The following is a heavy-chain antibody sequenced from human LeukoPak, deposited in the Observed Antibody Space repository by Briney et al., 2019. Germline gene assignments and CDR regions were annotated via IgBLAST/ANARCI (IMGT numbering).Heavy chain of an antibody. V-gene: IGHV3-48*01. CDR1: GFTFGSYS. CDR3: ARDEWGPMDV. J-gene: IGHJ6*04. D-gene: IGHD3-16*01. CDR2: ISSSSNNI. Sequence: GGSLRLSCAASGFTFGSYSMNWVRQAPGKGLEWVSYISSSSNNIYYVDSVKGRFTISRDNAKNSLYLQVNSLRAEDTAVYYCARDEWGPMDVWGKGTTVTVSS.